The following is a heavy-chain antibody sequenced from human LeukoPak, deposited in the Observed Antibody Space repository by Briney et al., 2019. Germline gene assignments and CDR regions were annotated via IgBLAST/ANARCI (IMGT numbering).Heavy chain of an antibody. CDR3: ARGGSRDSSGYYPEY. CDR1: GYTFTGYY. V-gene: IGHV1-2*02. J-gene: IGHJ4*02. D-gene: IGHD3-22*01. Sequence: GASVKVSCKASGYTFTGYYMHWVRQAPGQGLEWMGWINPNSGGTNYAQKFQGRVTMTRDTSISKAYMELSRLRSDDTAVYYCARGGSRDSSGYYPEYWGQGTLVTVS. CDR2: INPNSGGT.